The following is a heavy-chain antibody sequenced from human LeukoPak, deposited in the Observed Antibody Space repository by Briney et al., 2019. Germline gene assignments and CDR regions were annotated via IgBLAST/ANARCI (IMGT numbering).Heavy chain of an antibody. CDR3: ASDDYYGSGSYRW. V-gene: IGHV4-4*07. CDR2: IYTSGST. D-gene: IGHD3-10*01. Sequence: PSETLSLTCTVSGGSISSYYWSWIRQPAEKGLEWIGRIYTSGSTNYNPSLKSRVTMSVDTSKNQFSLKLSSVTAADTAVYYCASDDYYGSGSYRWWGQGTLVTVSS. J-gene: IGHJ4*02. CDR1: GGSISSYY.